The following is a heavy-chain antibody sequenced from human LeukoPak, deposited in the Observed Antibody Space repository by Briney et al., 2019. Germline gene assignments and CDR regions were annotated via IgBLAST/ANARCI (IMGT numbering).Heavy chain of an antibody. Sequence: QPGGSLRLSCAASGLTVSSNHMSWVRRAPGKGLEWNSVIYGGADTYYADSVKGRFTISRDNSKNTLYLHLNSLRAEDTAVYYCARVDFRGGYYDILTGYYPNHGMDVWGQGTTVTVSS. CDR1: GLTVSSNH. CDR3: ARVDFRGGYYDILTGYYPNHGMDV. CDR2: IYGGADT. V-gene: IGHV3-53*01. D-gene: IGHD3-9*01. J-gene: IGHJ6*02.